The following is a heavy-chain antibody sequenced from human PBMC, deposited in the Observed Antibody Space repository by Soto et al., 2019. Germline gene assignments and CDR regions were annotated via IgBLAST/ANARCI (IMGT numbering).Heavy chain of an antibody. CDR1: GGSFSGYY. CDR2: INHSGST. J-gene: IGHJ4*02. D-gene: IGHD2-21*02. Sequence: SETLSLTCAVYGGSFSGYYWTWIRQPPGTGLEWIGEINHSGSTNYNPSLKSRVTISVDTSKNQFSLKVSSVTAAGTAIYYCARQSVVTIDYWGQGILVT. CDR3: ARQSVVTIDY. V-gene: IGHV4-34*01.